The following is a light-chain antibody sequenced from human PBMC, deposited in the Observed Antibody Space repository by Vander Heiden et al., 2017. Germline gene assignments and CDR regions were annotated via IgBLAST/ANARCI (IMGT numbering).Light chain of an antibody. J-gene: IGLJ2*01. Sequence: SSDLTQDPAVSVTLGQTVRITCQGDGLRSYFANWYQQKPGQAPVLVIYGKNNRPSGIPDRVSGSSSGNSASLTITGAQAEDEADYYCNSRDNSGDHVVFGGGTKLTVL. V-gene: IGLV3-19*01. CDR1: GLRSYF. CDR3: NSRDNSGDHVV. CDR2: GKN.